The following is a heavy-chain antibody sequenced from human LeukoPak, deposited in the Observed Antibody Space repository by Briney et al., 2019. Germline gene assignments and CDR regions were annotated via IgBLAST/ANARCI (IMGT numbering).Heavy chain of an antibody. CDR2: IYTSGST. CDR1: GGSISSYY. D-gene: IGHD3-3*01. CDR3: ARAGFGVVIGYFDY. Sequence: SETLSLTCTVSGGSISSYYWSWIRQPAGKGLEWIGRIYTSGSTNYNPSLKSRVTMSVDTSKNQSSLKLSSVTAADTAVYYCARAGFGVVIGYFDYWGQGTLVTVSS. V-gene: IGHV4-4*07. J-gene: IGHJ4*02.